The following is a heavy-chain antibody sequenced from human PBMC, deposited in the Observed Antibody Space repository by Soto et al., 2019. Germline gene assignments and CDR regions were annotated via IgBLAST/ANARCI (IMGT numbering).Heavy chain of an antibody. D-gene: IGHD3-3*01. V-gene: IGHV3-73*01. CDR3: SRQASDFWSGKPQYYMDV. Sequence: EVQLVESGGGLVQPGGSLKLSCAASGFTFSGSAMHWVRQASGKGLEWVGRIRSKGNNYATAYGASLKGRFTISRDDSKNTAYLQMNSLNTEDTAVYDCSRQASDFWSGKPQYYMDVWGKETTVTVSS. CDR1: GFTFSGSA. J-gene: IGHJ6*03. CDR2: IRSKGNNYAT.